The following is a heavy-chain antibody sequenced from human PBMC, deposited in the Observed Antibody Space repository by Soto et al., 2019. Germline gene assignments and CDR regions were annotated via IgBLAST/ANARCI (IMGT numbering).Heavy chain of an antibody. CDR3: AKEGAVATRGYYFDY. J-gene: IGHJ4*02. CDR2: ISGSGGNT. CDR1: GFAFSSYA. Sequence: GGSLRLSCAASGFAFSSYAMSWVRQAPGKGLEWVSAISGSGGNTYSADSVKGRFTISRDSSKTTLYLQMNSLRAEDTAVYYCAKEGAVATRGYYFDYWGQGTLVTVSS. V-gene: IGHV3-23*01. D-gene: IGHD6-19*01.